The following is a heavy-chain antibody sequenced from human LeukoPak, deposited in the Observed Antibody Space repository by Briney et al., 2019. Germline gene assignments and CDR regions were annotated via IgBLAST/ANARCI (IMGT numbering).Heavy chain of an antibody. CDR3: ARGTYSGYVVY. CDR2: IYYSGST. CDR1: GGSISSGDYY. J-gene: IGHJ4*02. V-gene: IGHV4-30-4*01. Sequence: PSETLSLTCTVSGGSISSGDYYWNWIRQPPRKGLEWIGYIYYSGSTYYNPSLKSRVTVSVDTSKNQFSLKLSSVTAADTAVYYCARGTYSGYVVYWGQGTLVTVSS. D-gene: IGHD5-12*01.